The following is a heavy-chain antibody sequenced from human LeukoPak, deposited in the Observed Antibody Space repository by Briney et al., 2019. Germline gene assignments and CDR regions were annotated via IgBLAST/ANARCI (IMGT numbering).Heavy chain of an antibody. J-gene: IGHJ3*02. D-gene: IGHD3-22*01. CDR2: IYTSGST. CDR1: GGSISSGSYY. CDR3: ARVGYYDSSDAFDI. Sequence: TLSLTCTVSGGSISSGSYYWSWIRQPAGKGLEWIGRIYTSGSTNYNPSLKSRVTISVDTSKNQFSLKLSSVTAADTAVYYCARVGYYDSSDAFDIWGQGTMVTVSS. V-gene: IGHV4-61*02.